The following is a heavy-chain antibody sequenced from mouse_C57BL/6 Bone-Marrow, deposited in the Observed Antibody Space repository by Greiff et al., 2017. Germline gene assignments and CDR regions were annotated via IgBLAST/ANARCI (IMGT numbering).Heavy chain of an antibody. Sequence: VKLQQSGAELARPGASVKLSCKASGYTFTSYGISWVKQRTGQGLEWIGEIYPRSGNTYYNEKFKGKATLTADKSSSTAYMELRSLTSEDSAVYFCARNLGSGAMDYWGQGTSVTVSS. CDR1: GYTFTSYG. CDR2: IYPRSGNT. CDR3: ARNLGSGAMDY. J-gene: IGHJ4*01. V-gene: IGHV1-81*01. D-gene: IGHD1-1*01.